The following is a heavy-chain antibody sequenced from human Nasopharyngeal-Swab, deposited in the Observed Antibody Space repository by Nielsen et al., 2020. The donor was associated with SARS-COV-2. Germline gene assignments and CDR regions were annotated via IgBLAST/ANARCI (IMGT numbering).Heavy chain of an antibody. Sequence: SETRSPTCTVSGGSISSSSYYWGWIRQPPGKGLEWIGSIYYSGSTYYNPSLKSRVTISVDTSKNQFSLKLSSVTAADTAVYYCARIPREYWFDPWGQGTLVTVSS. CDR1: GGSISSSSYY. CDR2: IYYSGST. CDR3: ARIPREYWFDP. V-gene: IGHV4-39*07. D-gene: IGHD3-10*01. J-gene: IGHJ5*02.